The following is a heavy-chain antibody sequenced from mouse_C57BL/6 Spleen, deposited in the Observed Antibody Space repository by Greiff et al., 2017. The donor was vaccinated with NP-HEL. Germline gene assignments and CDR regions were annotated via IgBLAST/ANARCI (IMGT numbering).Heavy chain of an antibody. J-gene: IGHJ3*01. D-gene: IGHD1-1*01. V-gene: IGHV14-1*01. CDR1: GFNIKDYY. Sequence: EVQLQQSGAELVRPGASVKLSCTASGFNIKDYYMHWVKQRPEQGLEWIGRIDPEDGDTEYAPKFQGKATMTADTSSNTAYLQLSSLTSEDTAVYYCTTSYYGSSYAYWGQRTLVTVSA. CDR3: TTSYYGSSYAY. CDR2: IDPEDGDT.